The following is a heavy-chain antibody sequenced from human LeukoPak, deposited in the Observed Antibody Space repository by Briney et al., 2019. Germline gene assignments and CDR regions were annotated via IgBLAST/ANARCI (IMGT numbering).Heavy chain of an antibody. V-gene: IGHV4-4*07. CDR2: IYTSGST. J-gene: IGHJ6*04. CDR1: GGSISSYY. CDR3: ASTNVADTYYDFWSGPAGEDV. D-gene: IGHD3-3*01. Sequence: PSETLSLTCTVSGGSISSYYWSWIRQPAGKGLEWIGRIYTSGSTNYNPSLKSRVTMSVDTSKNQFSLKLSSVTAADTAVYYCASTNVADTYYDFWSGPAGEDVWGKGTTVTVSS.